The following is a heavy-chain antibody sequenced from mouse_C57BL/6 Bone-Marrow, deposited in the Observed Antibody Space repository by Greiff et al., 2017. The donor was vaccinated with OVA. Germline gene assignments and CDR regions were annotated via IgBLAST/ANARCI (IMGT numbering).Heavy chain of an antibody. V-gene: IGHV3-6*01. D-gene: IGHD2-3*01. CDR2: ISYDGSN. CDR1: GYSITSGYY. CDR3: AREDGYYPWYFDV. J-gene: IGHJ1*03. Sequence: EVKLQESGPGLVKPSQSLSLTCSVTGYSITSGYYWNWIRQFPGNKLEWMGYISYDGSNNYNPSLKNRISITRDTSKNQFFLKLNSVTTEDTATYYCAREDGYYPWYFDVWGTGTTVTVSS.